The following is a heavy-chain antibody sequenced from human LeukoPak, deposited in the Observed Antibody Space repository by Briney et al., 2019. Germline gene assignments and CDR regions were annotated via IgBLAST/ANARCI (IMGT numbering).Heavy chain of an antibody. CDR1: GFTFSNYA. CDR3: ARRDADMAGSGFDI. D-gene: IGHD5-18*01. Sequence: GGSLKLSCAASGFTFSNYAMHWVRQAPGKGLECVSAITSDGGSTYYTNSVKGRFTISRDNSKNTLYLQMGSLRAEDMAVYYCARRDADMAGSGFDIWGQGTMVTVSS. CDR2: ITSDGGST. J-gene: IGHJ3*02. V-gene: IGHV3-64*01.